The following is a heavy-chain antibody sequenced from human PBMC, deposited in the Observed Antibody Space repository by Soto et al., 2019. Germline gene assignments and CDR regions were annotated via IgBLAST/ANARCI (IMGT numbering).Heavy chain of an antibody. V-gene: IGHV4-34*01. CDR3: ARGPSSSSYYYYYMDV. Sequence: SETLSLTCAVYGGSFSGYYWSWIRQPPGKGLEWIGEINHSGSTNYNPSLKSRVTISLDTSKNQFSLKLSSVTAADTAVYYCARGPSSSSYYYYYMDVWGKGTTVTVSS. J-gene: IGHJ6*03. CDR2: INHSGST. D-gene: IGHD6-6*01. CDR1: GGSFSGYY.